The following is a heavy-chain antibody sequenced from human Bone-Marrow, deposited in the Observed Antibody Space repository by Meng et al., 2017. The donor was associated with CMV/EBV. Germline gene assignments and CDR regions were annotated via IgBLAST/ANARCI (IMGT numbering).Heavy chain of an antibody. D-gene: IGHD3-10*01. CDR3: TYGSGSYDAYYYYGMDV. Sequence: GESLKISCAASGFTFSGSAMHWVRQASGKGLGWVGRIRSKANTYATAYAASVKGRFTISRDDSKNTAYLQMNSLKTEDTAVYYCTYGSGSYDAYYYYGMDVWGQGTTVTVSS. CDR1: GFTFSGSA. V-gene: IGHV3-73*01. CDR2: IRSKANTYAT. J-gene: IGHJ6*02.